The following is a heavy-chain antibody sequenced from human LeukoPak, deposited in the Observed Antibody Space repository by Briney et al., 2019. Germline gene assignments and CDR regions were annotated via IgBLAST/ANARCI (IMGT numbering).Heavy chain of an antibody. CDR1: GFSFTNFW. CDR2: IHPEGNEK. Sequence: GGSLRLSCAVSGFSFTNFWMSWARQAPGRGLEWVANIHPEGNEKYHVESVKGRFTISRDNTKNLLFLQMNGLRVEDTAVYYCARGDAFSGDHWGQGTLVTVSS. CDR3: ARGDAFSGDH. J-gene: IGHJ4*02. V-gene: IGHV3-7*04.